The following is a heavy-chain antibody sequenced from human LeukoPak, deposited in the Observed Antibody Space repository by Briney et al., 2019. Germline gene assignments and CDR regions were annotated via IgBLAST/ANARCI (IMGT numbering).Heavy chain of an antibody. J-gene: IGHJ4*02. CDR2: ISWNSGSI. D-gene: IGHD2-21*02. V-gene: IGHV3-9*01. Sequence: GRSLRLSCAASGFTFDDYAMHWVRQAPGKGLEWVSGISWNSGSIGYADSVKGRFTISRDNAKNSLYLQMNSLRAEDTAVYYCARRKVVVTAHFDYWDQGTLVTVSS. CDR3: ARRKVVVTAHFDY. CDR1: GFTFDDYA.